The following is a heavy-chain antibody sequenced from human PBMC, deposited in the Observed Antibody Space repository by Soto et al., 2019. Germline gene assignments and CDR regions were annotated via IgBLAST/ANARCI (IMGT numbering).Heavy chain of an antibody. Sequence: GASVKVSCKASGYTFTGYYMHWVRQAPGQGLEWMGWINPNSGGTNYAQKFQGWVTMTRDTSISTAYMELSRLRSDDTAVYYCARDYSGLPATTGVSVFDYWGQGTLVTVSS. CDR1: GYTFTGYY. J-gene: IGHJ4*02. CDR2: INPNSGGT. V-gene: IGHV1-2*04. CDR3: ARDYSGLPATTGVSVFDY. D-gene: IGHD5-12*01.